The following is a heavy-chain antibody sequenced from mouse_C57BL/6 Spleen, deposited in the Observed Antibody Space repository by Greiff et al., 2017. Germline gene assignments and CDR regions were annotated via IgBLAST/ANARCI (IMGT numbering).Heavy chain of an antibody. CDR3: AATHYYGSSYWYFDV. CDR1: GYTFTSYW. Sequence: VQLQQPGAELVKPGASVKLSCKASGYTFTSYWMHWVKQRPGQGLEWIGMIHPNSGSTNYNEKFKSKATLTVDKSSSTAYMQLSSLTSEDSAVYYSAATHYYGSSYWYFDVWGTGTTVTVSS. J-gene: IGHJ1*03. V-gene: IGHV1-64*01. CDR2: IHPNSGST. D-gene: IGHD1-1*01.